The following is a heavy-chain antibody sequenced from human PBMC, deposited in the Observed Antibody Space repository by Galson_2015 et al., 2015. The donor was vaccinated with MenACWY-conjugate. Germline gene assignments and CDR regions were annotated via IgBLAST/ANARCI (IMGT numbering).Heavy chain of an antibody. D-gene: IGHD5-12*01. V-gene: IGHV3-30*18. CDR2: ISYDGSNK. J-gene: IGHJ6*02. CDR1: GFSFSNYG. CDR3: AKGLRHVQTYYFGMDV. Sequence: SLRLSCAASGFSFSNYGMHWVRQAPGKGLEWVAVISYDGSNKYYADSVKGRFTISRDNSKNTLYLQMNSLRAEDTAVYYCAKGLRHVQTYYFGMDVWGQGTTVTVAS.